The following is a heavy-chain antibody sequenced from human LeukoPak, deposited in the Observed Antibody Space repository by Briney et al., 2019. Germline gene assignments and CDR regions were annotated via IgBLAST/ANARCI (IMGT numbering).Heavy chain of an antibody. V-gene: IGHV3-23*01. CDR3: AKDDAWLRFGE. CDR1: GFTFSTYA. J-gene: IGHJ4*02. CDR2: ISGSGGST. D-gene: IGHD3-10*01. Sequence: GGSLRLSCATSGFTFSTYAMSWVRQAPGKGLEWVSAISGSGGSTYYADSVKGRFTISRDNSKNTLYLEVISLTAEDTAVYYCAKDDAWLRFGEWSQGTLVTVSS.